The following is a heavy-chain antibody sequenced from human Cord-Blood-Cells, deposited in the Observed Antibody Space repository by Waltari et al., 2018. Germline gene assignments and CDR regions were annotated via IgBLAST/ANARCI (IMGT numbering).Heavy chain of an antibody. D-gene: IGHD3-9*01. J-gene: IGHJ2*01. CDR3: ARVLTGDYWYFDL. V-gene: IGHV1-69*06. Sequence: QGLEWMGGIIPIFGTANYAQKFQGRVTITADKSTSTAYMELSSLRSEDTAVYYCARVLTGDYWYFDLWGRGTLVTVSS. CDR2: IIPIFGTA.